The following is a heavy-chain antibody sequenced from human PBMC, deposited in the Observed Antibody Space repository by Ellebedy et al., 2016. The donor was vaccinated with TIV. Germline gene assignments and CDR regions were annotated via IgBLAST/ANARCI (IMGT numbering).Heavy chain of an antibody. V-gene: IGHV4-38-2*02. J-gene: IGHJ4*02. D-gene: IGHD3-22*01. CDR2: IYHSGST. Sequence: SETLSLTXTVSGGSISSYYWGWIRQPPGKGLEWIGSIYHSGSTYYNPSLKSRVTISVDTSKNQFSLKLSSVTAADTAVYYCARNNAYYYDSSGYYMDYWGQGTLVTVSS. CDR3: ARNNAYYYDSSGYYMDY. CDR1: GGSISSYY.